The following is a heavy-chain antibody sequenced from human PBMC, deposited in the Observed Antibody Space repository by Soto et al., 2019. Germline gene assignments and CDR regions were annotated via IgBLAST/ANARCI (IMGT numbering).Heavy chain of an antibody. CDR2: IIPIFGTA. V-gene: IGHV1-69*01. D-gene: IGHD3-16*01. Sequence: QVQLVQSGAEVKKPGSSVKVSCKASGGTFSSYAISWVLQAPGQGLEWMGGIIPIFGTANYAQKFQGRVTITADESTSTAYMELSSLRSEDTAVYYCASGGGRSGLFTSWFDPWGQGTLVTVSS. CDR1: GGTFSSYA. J-gene: IGHJ5*02. CDR3: ASGGGRSGLFTSWFDP.